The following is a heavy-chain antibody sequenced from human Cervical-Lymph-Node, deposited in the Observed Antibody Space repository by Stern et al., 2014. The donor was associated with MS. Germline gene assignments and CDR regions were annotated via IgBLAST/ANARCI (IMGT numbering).Heavy chain of an antibody. CDR1: GFTFSDYY. D-gene: IGHD4-17*01. CDR2: ISSTGGTI. V-gene: IGHV3-11*01. CDR3: ARRAYGDFSFDY. Sequence: VQLVDSGGGLVEPGGSLRLSCAATGFTFSDYYMSWIRQAPGTGLEWVSYISSTGGTISYGDAVKGRFTVSRDNAKNSLYLQMSSLRAEDTAVYYCARRAYGDFSFDYWGQGTLLTVSS. J-gene: IGHJ4*02.